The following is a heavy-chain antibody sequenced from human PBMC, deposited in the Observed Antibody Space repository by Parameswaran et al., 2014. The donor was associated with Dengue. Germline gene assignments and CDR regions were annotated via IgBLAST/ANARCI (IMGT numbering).Heavy chain of an antibody. V-gene: IGHV3-7*05. J-gene: IGHJ6*02. D-gene: IGHD3-9*01. CDR2: IKQDGSEK. Sequence: VRQMPGKGLEWVANIKQDGSEKYYVDSVKGRFTISRDNAKNSLYLQMNSLRAEDTAVYYCARVRGLDILTGYYRSISYYYGMDVWGQGTTVTVSS. CDR3: ARVRGLDILTGYYRSISYYYGMDV.